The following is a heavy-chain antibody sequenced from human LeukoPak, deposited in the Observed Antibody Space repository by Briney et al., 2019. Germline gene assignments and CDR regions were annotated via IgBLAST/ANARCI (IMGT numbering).Heavy chain of an antibody. D-gene: IGHD3-16*01. CDR3: ARAIFSYAYFDY. CDR2: ISSSSSYI. Sequence: GGSLRVSCVASGFTFSSYTMNWVRQAPGKGLEWVSSISSSSSYIYYADSMKDRFTISRDNAKRSLYLQMNSLRAEDTAVYYCARAIFSYAYFDYWGQGTLVTVSS. J-gene: IGHJ4*02. V-gene: IGHV3-21*01. CDR1: GFTFSSYT.